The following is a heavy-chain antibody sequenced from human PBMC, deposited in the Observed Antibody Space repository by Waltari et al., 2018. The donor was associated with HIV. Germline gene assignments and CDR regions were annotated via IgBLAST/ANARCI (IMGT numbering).Heavy chain of an antibody. CDR1: GFTSGNAW. Sequence: EVQLVESAGGLVKPGGSFRFSCAASGFTSGNAWMSWVRQAPGKGLEWVGRIKSKTDGGTTDYAAPVKGRFTISRDDSKNTLYLQMNSLKTEDTAVYYCTTLVLLGVGMDVWGQGTTVTVSS. CDR2: IKSKTDGGTT. J-gene: IGHJ6*02. D-gene: IGHD3-10*01. V-gene: IGHV3-15*01. CDR3: TTLVLLGVGMDV.